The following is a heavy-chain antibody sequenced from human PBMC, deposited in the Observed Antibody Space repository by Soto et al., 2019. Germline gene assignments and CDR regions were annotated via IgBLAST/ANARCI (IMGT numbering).Heavy chain of an antibody. CDR2: IIPIFGTA. Sequence: QVQLVQSGAEVKKPGSSVKVSCKASGGTFSSYAISWVRQAPGQGLEWMGGIIPIFGTANYAQKFQGRVTITADKSTSTAYMELSSLRSEDTAVYYCARAYCGGDCYYRGRYYYYGMDVWGQGTTVTVSS. CDR1: GGTFSSYA. V-gene: IGHV1-69*06. J-gene: IGHJ6*02. D-gene: IGHD2-21*02. CDR3: ARAYCGGDCYYRGRYYYYGMDV.